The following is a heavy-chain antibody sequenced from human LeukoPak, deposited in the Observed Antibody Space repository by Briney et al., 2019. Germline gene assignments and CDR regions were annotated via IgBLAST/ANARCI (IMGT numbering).Heavy chain of an antibody. J-gene: IGHJ3*01. CDR1: GFTFSTYW. CDR3: ARDRRIRVLAHAGRGDGLDL. CDR2: INGDESNR. Sequence: GGSLRLSCAASGFTFSTYWMHWVRQAPGKGLGWVLRINGDESNRNYADSVKGRFTISRDNAKNTLFLQMNSLEAEDTAVYYCARDRRIRVLAHAGRGDGLDLWGQGTMVTVAS. D-gene: IGHD3-10*01. V-gene: IGHV3-74*01.